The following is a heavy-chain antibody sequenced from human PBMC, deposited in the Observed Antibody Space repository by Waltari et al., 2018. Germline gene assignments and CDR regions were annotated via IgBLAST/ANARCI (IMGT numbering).Heavy chain of an antibody. CDR1: GGSFSGYY. Sequence: QVQLQQWGAGLLKPSETLSLTCAVYGGSFSGYYWSWIRQPPGKGLEWIGEINHSGSTNYSPSLKSRVTISVDTSKNQFSLKLSSVTAADTAVYYCARGLSMYYYYYMDVWGKGTTVTISS. CDR2: INHSGST. CDR3: ARGLSMYYYYYMDV. J-gene: IGHJ6*03. V-gene: IGHV4-34*01.